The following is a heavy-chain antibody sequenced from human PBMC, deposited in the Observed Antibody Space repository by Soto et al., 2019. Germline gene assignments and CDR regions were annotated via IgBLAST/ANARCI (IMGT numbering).Heavy chain of an antibody. Sequence: QVQLVQSGAEVKKPGSSVKVSCKASGGTFSSYAISWVRQAPGQGLEWMGGIIPIFGTANYAQKFQGRVTITADESTSTAYMELRSLRSEDTAVYYCAMRTGRLRSDAFDIWGQGTMVTVSS. J-gene: IGHJ3*02. CDR1: GGTFSSYA. D-gene: IGHD3-3*01. CDR3: AMRTGRLRSDAFDI. V-gene: IGHV1-69*01. CDR2: IIPIFGTA.